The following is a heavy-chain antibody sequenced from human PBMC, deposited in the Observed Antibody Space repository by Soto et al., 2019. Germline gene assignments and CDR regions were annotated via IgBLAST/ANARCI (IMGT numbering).Heavy chain of an antibody. CDR2: IYYRGNT. J-gene: IGHJ6*02. Sequence: SETLSLTCTVSGGSISSDDYYWNWIRQRPGKGLEWIGNIYYRGNTNYNPSLKSRIIMSMDMSENQFSLKLTSVTAADTAVYYCARGWDYYGMGVWGQGTTVTVSS. CDR3: ARGWDYYGMGV. D-gene: IGHD3-16*01. V-gene: IGHV4-31*03. CDR1: GGSISSDDYY.